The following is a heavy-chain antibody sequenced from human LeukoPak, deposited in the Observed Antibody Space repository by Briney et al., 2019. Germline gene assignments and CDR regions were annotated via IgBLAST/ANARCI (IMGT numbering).Heavy chain of an antibody. V-gene: IGHV3-21*01. D-gene: IGHD6-19*01. CDR3: ARDPRLDLDY. CDR2: ISSSSSYI. Sequence: PGGSLRLSCAASGFTFSSYSMNWVRQAPGKGLEWVSSISSSSSYIYYADSVKGRFTISRDNAKNSLYLQMNSLGAEDTAVYYCARDPRLDLDYWGQGTLVTVSS. J-gene: IGHJ4*02. CDR1: GFTFSSYS.